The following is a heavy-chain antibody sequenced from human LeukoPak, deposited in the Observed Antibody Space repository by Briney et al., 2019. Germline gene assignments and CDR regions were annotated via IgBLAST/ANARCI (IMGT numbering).Heavy chain of an antibody. Sequence: PGGSLRLSCAASGFTFSSYAMSWVRQAPGKGLEWVANVKQDGRATYYGDSVKGRFTISRDNAQNSLYLQMNSLRAEDTAVYYCAKDSYASGSHGDWGQGTLVTVSS. V-gene: IGHV3-7*05. D-gene: IGHD3-10*01. CDR2: VKQDGRAT. J-gene: IGHJ4*02. CDR3: AKDSYASGSHGD. CDR1: GFTFSSYA.